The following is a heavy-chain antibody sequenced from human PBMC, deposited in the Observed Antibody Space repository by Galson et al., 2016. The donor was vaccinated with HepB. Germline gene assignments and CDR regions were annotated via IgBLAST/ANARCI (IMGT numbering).Heavy chain of an antibody. J-gene: IGHJ4*02. CDR2: IYWDDDK. CDR1: GFSLTTSGVG. CDR3: AHMAILWFGEQGPFDY. Sequence: PALVKPTQTLTLTCTFSGFSLTTSGVGVGWIRQPPGKALEWLALIYWDDDKRYSPSLKSRLTITKDPSKNQVGLIMTNMDPVDTATYYCAHMAILWFGEQGPFDYWGQGTLVTVSS. D-gene: IGHD3-10*01. V-gene: IGHV2-5*02.